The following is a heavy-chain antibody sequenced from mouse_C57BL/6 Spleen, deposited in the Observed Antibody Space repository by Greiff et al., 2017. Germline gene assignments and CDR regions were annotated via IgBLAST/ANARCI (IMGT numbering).Heavy chain of an antibody. D-gene: IGHD3-2*01. V-gene: IGHV3-6*01. J-gene: IGHJ2*01. CDR3: ARWRQPSFDY. Sequence: ESGPGLVKPSQSLSLTCSVTGYSITSGYYWNWIRQFPGNKLEWMGYISYDGSNNYNPSLKNRISITRDTSKNQFFLKLNSVTTEDTATYYCARWRQPSFDYWGQGTTLTVSS. CDR1: GYSITSGYY. CDR2: ISYDGSN.